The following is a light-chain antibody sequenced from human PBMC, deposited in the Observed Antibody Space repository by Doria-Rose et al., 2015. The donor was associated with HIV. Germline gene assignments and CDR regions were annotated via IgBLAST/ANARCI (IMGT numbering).Light chain of an antibody. CDR2: GKN. CDR1: SLRNYY. J-gene: IGLJ1*01. CDR3: NSRDSSDNHPVYV. V-gene: IGLV3-19*01. Sequence: SSELSQEPAVSVALGQTVRITCQGDSLRNYYASWYQQKPGQAPLLVIYGKNNRPSGIPDRFSGSSSGNTASLTITGTQAEDEADYYCNSRDSSDNHPVYVFANGIKVSVL.